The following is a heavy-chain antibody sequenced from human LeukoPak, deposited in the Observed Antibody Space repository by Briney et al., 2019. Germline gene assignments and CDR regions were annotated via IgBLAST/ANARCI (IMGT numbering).Heavy chain of an antibody. CDR1: GGSFSGYY. CDR2: IDQSGSI. V-gene: IGHV4-34*01. CDR3: ARDGVERFLEWSTTWFDP. Sequence: KPSETLSLTCAVYGGSFSGYYWSWTRQSPGKGLEWIGEIDQSGSINYNPSLKSRVTISVDTSKNQFSLKVNSVTAADTAVYYCARDGVERFLEWSTTWFDPWGQGTLVTVSS. D-gene: IGHD3-3*01. J-gene: IGHJ5*02.